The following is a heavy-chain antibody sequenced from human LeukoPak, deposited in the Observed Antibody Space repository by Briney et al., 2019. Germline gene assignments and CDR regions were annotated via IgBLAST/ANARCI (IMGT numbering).Heavy chain of an antibody. CDR3: ARDDRGNWFDP. V-gene: IGHV3-7*01. Sequence: GGSLRLSCAVSGFTFSSYWMSWVRQAPGKGLEWVANIKQDGSEKYYVDSMKGRFTISRDNAKNSLYLQMNSLRAEDTAVYYCARDDRGNWFDPWGQGTLVTVSS. CDR1: GFTFSSYW. J-gene: IGHJ5*02. CDR2: IKQDGSEK.